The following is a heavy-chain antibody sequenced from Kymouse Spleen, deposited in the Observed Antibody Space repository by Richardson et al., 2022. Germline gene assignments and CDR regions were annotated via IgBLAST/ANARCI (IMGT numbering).Heavy chain of an antibody. V-gene: IGHV5-51*01. CDR2: IYPGDSDT. CDR3: ASPSTVVASLLGYYGMDV. CDR1: GYSFTSYW. D-gene: IGHD4-23*01. Sequence: EVQLVQSGAEVKKPGESLKISCKGSGYSFTSYWIGWVRQMPGKGLEWMGIIYPGDSDTRYSPSFQGQVTISADKSISTAYLQWSSLKASDTAMYYCASPSTVVASLLGYYGMDVWGQGTTVTVSS. J-gene: IGHJ6*02.